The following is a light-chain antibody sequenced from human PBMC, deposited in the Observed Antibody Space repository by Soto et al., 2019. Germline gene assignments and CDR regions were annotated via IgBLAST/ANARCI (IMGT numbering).Light chain of an antibody. V-gene: IGLV3-21*04. CDR1: NLVSKN. CDR3: QVWDSDTDHYV. CDR2: FDS. J-gene: IGLJ1*01. Sequence: SSELTQPPSVSVAPGETASITCGGNNLVSKNVHWYQQKPGQAPVLVIDFDSDRPSGIPERFSGSNSGNTATLTISRVEAGDEADYYCQVWDSDTDHYVFGPGTKLTVL.